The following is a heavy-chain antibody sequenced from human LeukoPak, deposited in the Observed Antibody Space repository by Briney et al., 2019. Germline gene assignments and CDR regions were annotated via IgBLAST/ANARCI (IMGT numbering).Heavy chain of an antibody. Sequence: PSETLSLTCTVSGGSISSYSWSWIRQPPGKGLEWIGYIFYSGSTNYNPSLKSRVTISVDTSKNQFSLGLSSVTAADTAVYYCARGPTRYYDCWGQGTLVTVSS. D-gene: IGHD4-17*01. CDR3: ARGPTRYYDC. V-gene: IGHV4-59*01. J-gene: IGHJ4*02. CDR1: GGSISSYS. CDR2: IFYSGST.